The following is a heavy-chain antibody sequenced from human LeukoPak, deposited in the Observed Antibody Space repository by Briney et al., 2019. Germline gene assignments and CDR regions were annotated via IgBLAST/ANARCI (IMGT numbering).Heavy chain of an antibody. CDR2: ISRSSTYI. D-gene: IGHD3-3*01. CDR3: ARDKGTIFGVVITWYFDY. J-gene: IGHJ4*02. V-gene: IGHV3-21*04. Sequence: PGGSLRLSCAASRFTFSPYSMSWVRQAPGKGLEWVSSISRSSTYIYYADSVKGRFTISRDNAKNSLYLQMNSLRAEDTALYYCARDKGTIFGVVITWYFDYWGQGTLVTVSP. CDR1: RFTFSPYS.